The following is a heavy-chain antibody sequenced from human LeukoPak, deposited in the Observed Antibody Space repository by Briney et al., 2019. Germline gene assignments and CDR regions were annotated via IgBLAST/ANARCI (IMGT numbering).Heavy chain of an antibody. V-gene: IGHV3-23*01. CDR2: ISGSGGST. J-gene: IGHJ4*02. D-gene: IGHD5-18*01. Sequence: GGSLRLSCAASGFTFSSYAMSWVRQAPGKGLEWVSAISGSGGSTYYADSVKGRFTISRDNSKNTLYLQMNSLRAEDTAVYYCAKAPRGYSYASGDYWGQGTLVTVSS. CDR1: GFTFSSYA. CDR3: AKAPRGYSYASGDY.